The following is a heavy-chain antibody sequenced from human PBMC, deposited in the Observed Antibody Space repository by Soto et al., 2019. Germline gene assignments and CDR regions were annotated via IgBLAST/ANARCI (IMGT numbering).Heavy chain of an antibody. Sequence: LRPSCAASGFTFSNYGMHWVRQAPGKGLEWVAVISYDGSNKYYADSVKGRFTISRDNSKNTLYLQMNSLRAEDTAVYYCAKDLGSGSYLFDAFDIWGQGTMVTVSS. CDR3: AKDLGSGSYLFDAFDI. V-gene: IGHV3-30*18. CDR2: ISYDGSNK. D-gene: IGHD1-26*01. J-gene: IGHJ3*02. CDR1: GFTFSNYG.